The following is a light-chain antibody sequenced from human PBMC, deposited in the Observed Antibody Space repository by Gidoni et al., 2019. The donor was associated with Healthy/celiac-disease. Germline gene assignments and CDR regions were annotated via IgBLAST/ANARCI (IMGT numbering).Light chain of an antibody. Sequence: QSALTLPASVSGTPGLSITSVCTGTSSDVCGYNYVSWYQQHPGKAPKLMMYEVSNRPSGVSNRFSGSKSGNTASLTISGLQAEDEADYYCSSYTISSTPVFGTGTKVTVL. CDR1: SSDVCGYNY. J-gene: IGLJ1*01. CDR3: SSYTISSTPV. V-gene: IGLV2-14*01. CDR2: EVS.